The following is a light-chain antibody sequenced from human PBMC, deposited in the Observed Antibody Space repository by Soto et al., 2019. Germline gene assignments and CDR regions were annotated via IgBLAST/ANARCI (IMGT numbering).Light chain of an antibody. J-gene: IGLJ1*01. CDR1: SGDVGGYYY. CDR3: SSYTSRSTLYV. V-gene: IGLV2-14*01. Sequence: QSALTQPASVSGSPGQSITISCTGTSGDVGGYYYVSWYQQLPGKAPKLMISEVSNRPSGVSNRFSGSKSGNTASLTISGLQADDEGYYYCSSYTSRSTLYVFGTGTKLTVL. CDR2: EVS.